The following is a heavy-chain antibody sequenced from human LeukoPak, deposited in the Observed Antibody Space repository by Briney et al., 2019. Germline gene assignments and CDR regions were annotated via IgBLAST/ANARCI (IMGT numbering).Heavy chain of an antibody. CDR1: GYIFTNYW. D-gene: IGHD3-22*01. CDR3: ATGGNSGYLLTDY. CDR2: IYPGDSDT. J-gene: IGHJ4*02. Sequence: GESLKISCKGSGYIFTNYWIGWVRQMPGKGLEWMGTIYPGDSDTRYSPSFQGQVTISADKSISTAYLQWSSLRASGTAMYYCATGGNSGYLLTDYWGQGTLVTVSS. V-gene: IGHV5-51*01.